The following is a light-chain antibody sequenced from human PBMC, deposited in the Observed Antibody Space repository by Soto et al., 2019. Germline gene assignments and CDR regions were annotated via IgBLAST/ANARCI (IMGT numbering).Light chain of an antibody. Sequence: DIQMTQSPSSLSASVGDRVTITCRASQGISNYSAWYQQKPWKVPKLLIYAASTLQSGVPSRFSGSGSGTDFTLTISSLQPEDVATYYCKKYNSAPWTFGQGTKVEIK. CDR2: AAS. V-gene: IGKV1-27*01. CDR3: KKYNSAPWT. J-gene: IGKJ1*01. CDR1: QGISNY.